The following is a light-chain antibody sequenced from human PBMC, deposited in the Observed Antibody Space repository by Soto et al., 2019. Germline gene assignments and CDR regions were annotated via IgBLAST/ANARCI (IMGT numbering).Light chain of an antibody. CDR3: QQYDNWPPFT. CDR1: RSVSTN. Sequence: EIVMTQSPAILSASPGERATLSCRASRSVSTNLAWYQQKPGQAPSLLIYDASARATGIPARFSGSGSGTEFTLTISSLQSEDFAVYYCQQYDNWPPFTFGQGTKLEIK. CDR2: DAS. V-gene: IGKV3D-15*01. J-gene: IGKJ2*01.